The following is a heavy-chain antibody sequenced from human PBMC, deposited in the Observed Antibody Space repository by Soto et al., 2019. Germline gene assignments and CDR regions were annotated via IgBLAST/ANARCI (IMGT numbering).Heavy chain of an antibody. J-gene: IGHJ4*02. CDR3: GKADCISTSCYQIDY. CDR2: ISYDGSNK. CDR1: GFTLRSYA. V-gene: IGHV3-30-3*01. D-gene: IGHD2-2*01. Sequence: QVNLGDSGGAVVQPGRSLRPSFAASGFTLRSYARPWFRQAPARGRGGVAVISYDGSNKYYADSVKGRFTISRDNSKNTLYLQMNSLRAEDTAVYYCGKADCISTSCYQIDYWGQGTLVTVSS.